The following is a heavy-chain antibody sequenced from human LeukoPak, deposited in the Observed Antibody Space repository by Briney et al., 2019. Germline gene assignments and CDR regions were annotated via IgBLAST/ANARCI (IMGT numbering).Heavy chain of an antibody. Sequence: GGSLRLSCAASGFTFSSYGMHWVRQAPGKGLEWVAVISYDGSNKYYADSVKGRFTISRDNSKNTLYLQMNSLRAEDTAVYYCARLFVAGPLRNWGQRTLVSVSS. CDR2: ISYDGSNK. CDR1: GFTFSSYG. CDR3: ARLFVAGPLRN. J-gene: IGHJ4*02. D-gene: IGHD2-15*01. V-gene: IGHV3-30*03.